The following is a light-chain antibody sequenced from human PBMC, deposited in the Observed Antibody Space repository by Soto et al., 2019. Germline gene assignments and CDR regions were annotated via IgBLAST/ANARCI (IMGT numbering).Light chain of an antibody. J-gene: IGKJ1*01. V-gene: IGKV1-39*01. CDR1: QSISSY. Sequence: DIQMTQSPSSLSASVGDRVTITCRASQSISSYLNWYQQKPGKVPKLLIYSASNLQSGVPSRFSGSGSGTDFTLTISSLQPEDFATYYCQQSYFTPTWTFGQGTKVEIK. CDR2: SAS. CDR3: QQSYFTPTWT.